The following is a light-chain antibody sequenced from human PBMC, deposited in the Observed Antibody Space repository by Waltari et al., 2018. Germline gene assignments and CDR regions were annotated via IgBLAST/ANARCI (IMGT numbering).Light chain of an antibody. Sequence: DIQMTQSPSTLSASVGDRVTITCRASQSVRSWLAWYQQKPRKAPKLVIYKTSSLQSGVPSRFSGSGSGTEFSLTINILQPDDFATYYCQQYNSYPWTFGQGTKVEIK. CDR2: KTS. CDR1: QSVRSW. V-gene: IGKV1-5*03. CDR3: QQYNSYPWT. J-gene: IGKJ1*01.